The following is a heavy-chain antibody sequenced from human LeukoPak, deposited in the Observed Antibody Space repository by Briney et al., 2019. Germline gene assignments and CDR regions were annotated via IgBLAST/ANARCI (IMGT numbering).Heavy chain of an antibody. Sequence: GGSLRLSCAASGFIFSQYSMNWVRQAPGKGLEWVSHIRYTGETFYADSVKGRFTISKDNAKNSLYLQMNSLRAEDTAVYYCAPSTYSGSPPFDYWGQGTLVTVSS. CDR2: IRYTGET. CDR3: APSTYSGSPPFDY. D-gene: IGHD1-26*01. J-gene: IGHJ4*02. CDR1: GFIFSQYS. V-gene: IGHV3-48*01.